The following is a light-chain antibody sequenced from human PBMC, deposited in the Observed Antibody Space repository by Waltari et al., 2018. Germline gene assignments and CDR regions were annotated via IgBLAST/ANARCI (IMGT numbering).Light chain of an antibody. V-gene: IGKV1-9*01. CDR3: QQLNSYPLT. CDR2: SAS. CDR1: QGISSY. J-gene: IGKJ4*01. Sequence: DIQLTQSPSFLSSSVGDRLTITCRASQGISSYLAWYQVRPEKAPKLLIYSASTLQSGVPSRFSGSGSGTDFTLTISSLQPEDFATYYCQQLNSYPLTFGGGTKLEIK.